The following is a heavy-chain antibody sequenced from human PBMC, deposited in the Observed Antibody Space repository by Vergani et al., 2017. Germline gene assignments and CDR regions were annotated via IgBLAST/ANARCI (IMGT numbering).Heavy chain of an antibody. CDR2: INPNSGGT. V-gene: IGHV1-2*02. D-gene: IGHD3-3*01. Sequence: QVQLVQSGAEVKKPGASVKVSCKASGYTFTGYYMHWVRQAPGQGLEWMGWINPNSGGTNYAQKFQGRVTMTRDTSISTAYMELSRLRSEDTAVYYCATHDFWSGYINYYYMDVWGKGTTVTVSS. CDR3: ATHDFWSGYINYYYMDV. CDR1: GYTFTGYY. J-gene: IGHJ6*03.